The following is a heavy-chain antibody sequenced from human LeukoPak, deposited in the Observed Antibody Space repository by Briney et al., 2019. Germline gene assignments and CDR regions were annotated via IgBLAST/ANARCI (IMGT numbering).Heavy chain of an antibody. CDR2: IYHSGST. D-gene: IGHD1-26*01. Sequence: SETLSLTCAVSGGSISSGGYSWSWIRQPPGKGLEWIGYIYHSGSTYYNPSLKSRVTISVDRSKDQFSLKLSSVTAADTAVYYCARGGLGAFDIWGQGTMVTVSS. V-gene: IGHV4-30-2*01. J-gene: IGHJ3*02. CDR3: ARGGLGAFDI. CDR1: GGSISSGGYS.